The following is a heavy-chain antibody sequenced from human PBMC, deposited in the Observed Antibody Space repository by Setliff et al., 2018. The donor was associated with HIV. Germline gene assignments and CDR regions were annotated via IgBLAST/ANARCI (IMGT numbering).Heavy chain of an antibody. V-gene: IGHV4-34*12. J-gene: IGHJ4*02. D-gene: IGHD3-10*01. CDR2: IIHSGST. CDR1: GGSFSGYY. Sequence: PSETLSLTCAVYGGSFSGYYWSWIRQSPGKGLEWIGEIIHSGSTNYNPSLKSRVTILGDTSKNQFSLKLSSVTAADTAVYYCAKRAGSDYFTRFDYWGQGTLVTVSS. CDR3: AKRAGSDYFTRFDY.